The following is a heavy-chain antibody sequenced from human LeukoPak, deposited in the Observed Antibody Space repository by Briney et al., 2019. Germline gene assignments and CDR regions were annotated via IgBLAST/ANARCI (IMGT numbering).Heavy chain of an antibody. D-gene: IGHD5-12*01. CDR3: ARDARMGGYDWWGFDY. CDR1: GGSISSGGYY. Sequence: PSQTLSLTCTVSGGSISSGGYYWSWIRQHPGKGLVWIGYIYYSGSTYYNPSLKSRVTISVDTSKNQFSLKLSSVTAADTAVYYCARDARMGGYDWWGFDYWRQGTLVTVSS. V-gene: IGHV4-31*03. CDR2: IYYSGST. J-gene: IGHJ4*02.